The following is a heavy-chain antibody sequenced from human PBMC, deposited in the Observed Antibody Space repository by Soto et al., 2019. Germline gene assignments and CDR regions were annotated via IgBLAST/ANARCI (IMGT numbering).Heavy chain of an antibody. D-gene: IGHD3-3*01. CDR3: AKDMGGDFWSGHHYYYYGMDV. V-gene: IGHV3-9*01. CDR2: ISWNSGSI. J-gene: IGHJ6*02. Sequence: GGSLRLSCAASGFTFDDYAMHWVRQAPGKGLEWVSGISWNSGSIGYADSVKGRFTISRDNAKNSLYLQMNSLRAEDTALYYCAKDMGGDFWSGHHYYYYGMDVCGQGPTVTVSS. CDR1: GFTFDDYA.